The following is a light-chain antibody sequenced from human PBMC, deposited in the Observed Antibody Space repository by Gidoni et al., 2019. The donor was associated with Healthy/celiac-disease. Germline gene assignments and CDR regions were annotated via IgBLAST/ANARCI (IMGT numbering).Light chain of an antibody. CDR2: GNS. V-gene: IGLV1-40*01. CDR3: QSYDSSLSGSGV. Sequence: APGQRVTISCTGSSSNIGAGYDVHWYQQLPGTAPKLLIYGNSNRPSGVPDRFSGSKSGTSASLAITGLQAEDEADYYCQSYDSSLSGSGVFGGGTKLTVL. J-gene: IGLJ3*02. CDR1: SSNIGAGYD.